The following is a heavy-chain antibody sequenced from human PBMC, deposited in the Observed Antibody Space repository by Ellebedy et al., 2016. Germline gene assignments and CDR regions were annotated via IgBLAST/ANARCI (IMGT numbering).Heavy chain of an antibody. V-gene: IGHV5-51*01. CDR1: GYDFFGYW. CDR2: VYPDRSDS. CDR3: ARLGSPHYLSPQFDF. J-gene: IGHJ4*02. D-gene: IGHD3-16*01. Sequence: GGSLRLSCKGSGYDFFGYWIGWVRQMPGKGLEWMGIVYPDRSDSRYSPSFQGQVSISADKSINTAYLQWSSLKASDTAMYFCARLGSPHYLSPQFDFWGQGTLVTVSS.